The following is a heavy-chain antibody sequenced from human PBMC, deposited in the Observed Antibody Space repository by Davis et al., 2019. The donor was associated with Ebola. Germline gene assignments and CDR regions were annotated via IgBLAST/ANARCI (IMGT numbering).Heavy chain of an antibody. V-gene: IGHV4-34*01. J-gene: IGHJ4*02. Sequence: SQTHSLTCGVYGGSFPGYYWSWIRQSPGKGLEWIGEINDDGNTNYNPSLKSRATISIDTSKKQFSLKLNSVTAADTAMYFCARKPWVKLWASFDYWGQGSRVTVSS. CDR1: GGSFPGYY. CDR3: ARKPWVKLWASFDY. D-gene: IGHD3-16*01. CDR2: INDDGNT.